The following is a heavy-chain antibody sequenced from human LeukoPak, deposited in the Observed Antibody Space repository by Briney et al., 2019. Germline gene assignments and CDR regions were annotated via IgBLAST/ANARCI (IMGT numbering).Heavy chain of an antibody. Sequence: APVKVSCKASGYTFTSYAMHWVRQAPGQRLEWMGWINAGNGNTKYSQKFQGRVTITRDTSASTAYMELSSLRSEDTAVYYCARGGHDSSGYYYDWFDPWGQGTLVTVSS. CDR2: INAGNGNT. D-gene: IGHD3-22*01. J-gene: IGHJ5*02. CDR1: GYTFTSYA. CDR3: ARGGHDSSGYYYDWFDP. V-gene: IGHV1-3*01.